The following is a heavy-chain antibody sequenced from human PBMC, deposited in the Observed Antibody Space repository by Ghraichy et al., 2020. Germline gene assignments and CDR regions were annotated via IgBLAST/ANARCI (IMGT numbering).Heavy chain of an antibody. V-gene: IGHV4-59*01. J-gene: IGHJ4*02. Sequence: TLSLTCTVSGGSISSYYWSWIRQPPGKGLEWIGYIYYSGSTNYNPSLKSRVTISVDTSKNQFSLKLSSVTAADTAVYYCARGGIQLWAFDYWGQGTLVTVSS. CDR2: IYYSGST. CDR1: GGSISSYY. CDR3: ARGGIQLWAFDY. D-gene: IGHD5-18*01.